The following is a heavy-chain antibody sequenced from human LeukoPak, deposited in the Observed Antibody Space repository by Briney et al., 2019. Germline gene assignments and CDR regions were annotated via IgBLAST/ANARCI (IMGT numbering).Heavy chain of an antibody. Sequence: SETLSLTCTVSGGSISSSSYYWGWIRQPPGKGLEWIGSIYYSGSTYYNPSLKSRVTISVDTSKNQFSLKLSSVTAADTAVYYCARHRGFAYFDYWGQGTLVTVSS. CDR2: IYYSGST. CDR1: GGSISSSSYY. D-gene: IGHD3-10*01. J-gene: IGHJ4*02. CDR3: ARHRGFAYFDY. V-gene: IGHV4-39*01.